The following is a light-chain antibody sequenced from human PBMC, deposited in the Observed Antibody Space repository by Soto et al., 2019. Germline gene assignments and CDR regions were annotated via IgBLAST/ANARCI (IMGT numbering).Light chain of an antibody. V-gene: IGKV3-15*01. CDR2: ASS. J-gene: IGKJ4*01. CDR3: QQYGDWPLT. CDR1: QSVGSN. Sequence: EIVLTQSPATLSVSPGERATLSCRASQSVGSNFAWYQQKTGQAPRLLIFASSTRATGVPARFSGSGSGTEFTHTISSLQSEDFAVYYCQQYGDWPLTFGGGAKVEIE.